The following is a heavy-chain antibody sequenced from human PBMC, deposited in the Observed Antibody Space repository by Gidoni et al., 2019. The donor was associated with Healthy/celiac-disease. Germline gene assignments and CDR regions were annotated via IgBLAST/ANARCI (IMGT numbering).Heavy chain of an antibody. CDR1: GFTFSSYA. D-gene: IGHD6-6*01. J-gene: IGHJ5*02. V-gene: IGHV3-23*01. CDR3: AKAPPTPSIAGDWFDP. CDR2: ISGSGGST. Sequence: EVQLLESGGGLVQPGGSLRLSCAASGFTFSSYAMSWVRQAPGKGLEWVSAISGSGGSTYYADSVKGRFTISRDNSKNTLYLQMNSLRAEDTAVYYCAKAPPTPSIAGDWFDPWGQGTLVTVSS.